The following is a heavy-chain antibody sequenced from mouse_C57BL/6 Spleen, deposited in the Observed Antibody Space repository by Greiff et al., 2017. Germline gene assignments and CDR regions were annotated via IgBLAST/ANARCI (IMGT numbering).Heavy chain of an antibody. CDR3: ARFYYYGSYYFDY. Sequence: VQGVESGPELVKPGASVKISCKASGYAFSSSWMNWVKQRPGKGLEWIGRIYPGDGDTNYNGKFKGKATLTADKSSSTAYMQLSSLTSEDSAVYFCARFYYYGSYYFDYWGQGTTLTVSS. CDR1: GYAFSSSW. V-gene: IGHV1-82*01. J-gene: IGHJ2*01. CDR2: IYPGDGDT. D-gene: IGHD1-1*01.